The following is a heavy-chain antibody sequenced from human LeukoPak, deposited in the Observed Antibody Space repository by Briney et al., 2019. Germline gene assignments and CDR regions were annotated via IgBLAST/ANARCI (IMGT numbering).Heavy chain of an antibody. CDR1: GGSISSYY. V-gene: IGHV4-59*12. Sequence: PSETLSLTCTVSGGSISSYYWSWIRQPPGKGLEWIGYIYYSGSTNYNPSLKSRVTISVDTSKNQFSLKLSSVTAADTAVYYCARDSGYYDFWSGYFLSATPGGGFDPWGQGTLVTVSS. D-gene: IGHD3-3*01. CDR2: IYYSGST. CDR3: ARDSGYYDFWSGYFLSATPGGGFDP. J-gene: IGHJ5*02.